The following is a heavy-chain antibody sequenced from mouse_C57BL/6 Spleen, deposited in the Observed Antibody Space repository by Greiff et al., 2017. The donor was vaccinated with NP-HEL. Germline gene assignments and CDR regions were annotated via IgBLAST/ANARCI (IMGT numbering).Heavy chain of an antibody. CDR2: ISYDGSN. CDR3: ARGSPFAY. D-gene: IGHD6-1*01. J-gene: IGHJ3*01. CDR1: GYSITSGYY. V-gene: IGHV3-6*01. Sequence: VQLKESGPGLVKPSQSLSLTCSVTGYSITSGYYWNWIRQFPGNKREWMGYISYDGSNNYNPTLKNRISITRDTSKNQFFLKLNTVTTEDTATYYCARGSPFAYWGQGTLVTVSA.